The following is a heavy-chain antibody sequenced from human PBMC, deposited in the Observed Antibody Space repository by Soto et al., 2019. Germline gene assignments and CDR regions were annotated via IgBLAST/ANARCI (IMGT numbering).Heavy chain of an antibody. CDR2: AYYSGDT. CDR3: ARDRSTYGGGGTGEVKENWFDP. Sequence: QVQLRESGPGVVKASETLSLTCSVSGASISRYYWSWIRQSPGKGLAWFGYAYYSGDTGYNPSLKSHITMAIDPSKNQVSLNLTSVAAAETAVYYCARDRSTYGGGGTGEVKENWFDPWGQGALVTVSS. D-gene: IGHD2-8*01. V-gene: IGHV4-59*01. J-gene: IGHJ5*02. CDR1: GASISRYY.